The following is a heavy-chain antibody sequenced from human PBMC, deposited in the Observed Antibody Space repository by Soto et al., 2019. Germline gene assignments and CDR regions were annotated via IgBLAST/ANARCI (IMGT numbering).Heavy chain of an antibody. V-gene: IGHV3-30*18. CDR3: AKDGTGPHPYYYYGMDV. CDR1: GFTFSSYG. J-gene: IGHJ6*02. Sequence: GGSLRLSCAASGFTFSSYGMHWVRQAPGKGLEWVAVISYDGSNKYYADSVKGRFTISRDNSKNTLYLQMNSLRAEDTAVYYCAKDGTGPHPYYYYGMDVWGQGTTVTVSS. CDR2: ISYDGSNK. D-gene: IGHD7-27*01.